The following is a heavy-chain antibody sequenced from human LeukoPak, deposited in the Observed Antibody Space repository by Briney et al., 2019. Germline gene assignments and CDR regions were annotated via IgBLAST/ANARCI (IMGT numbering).Heavy chain of an antibody. D-gene: IGHD2-15*01. Sequence: TSETLSLTCAVSGGSISSGGYSWSWIRQPPGKGLEWIGYIYHSGSTYYNPSLKSRVTISVDRSKNQFSLKLSSVTAADTAVYYCARLGEGILGIGAFDIWGQGTMVTVSS. CDR1: GGSISSGGYS. V-gene: IGHV4-30-2*01. CDR2: IYHSGST. CDR3: ARLGEGILGIGAFDI. J-gene: IGHJ3*02.